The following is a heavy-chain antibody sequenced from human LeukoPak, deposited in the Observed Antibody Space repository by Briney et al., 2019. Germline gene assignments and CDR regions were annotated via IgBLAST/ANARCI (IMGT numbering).Heavy chain of an antibody. V-gene: IGHV3-23*01. Sequence: PGGSLRLSCAASGFTFSSYAMSRVRQAPGKGLEWVSAISGSGGSTYYADSVKGRFTISRDNSKNTLYLQMNSLRAEDTAVYYCARENYYDSSGYYAFDYWGQGTLVTVSS. D-gene: IGHD3-22*01. CDR1: GFTFSSYA. CDR2: ISGSGGST. J-gene: IGHJ4*02. CDR3: ARENYYDSSGYYAFDY.